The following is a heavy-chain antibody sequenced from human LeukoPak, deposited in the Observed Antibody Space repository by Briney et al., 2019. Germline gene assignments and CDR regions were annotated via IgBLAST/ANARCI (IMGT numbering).Heavy chain of an antibody. CDR3: ACISAAGTYFDY. V-gene: IGHV3-23*01. Sequence: GGSLRLSCAASGFTFSRYAMSWVRQAPGKGLERVSTLSNSGGSTYYADSVKGRFTISRDNSKNTLYLQMNSLRAEDTAVFYCACISAAGTYFDYWGQGTLVTVSS. J-gene: IGHJ4*02. CDR1: GFTFSRYA. D-gene: IGHD6-13*01. CDR2: LSNSGGST.